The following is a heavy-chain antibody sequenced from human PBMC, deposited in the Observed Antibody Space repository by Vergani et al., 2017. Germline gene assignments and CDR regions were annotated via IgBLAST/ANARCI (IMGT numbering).Heavy chain of an antibody. CDR3: ARDKIDGYFDY. V-gene: IGHV4-59*01. CDR2: IYYSGST. D-gene: IGHD5-24*01. CDR1: GGSINSYY. Sequence: QVQLQESGPGLVKPSETLSLTCTVSGGSINSYYWSWTRQPPGKGLEWIGYIYYSGSTNYNPSLKSRVTISVDTSKNQFSLKLSSVTAADTAVYYCARDKIDGYFDYWGQGTLVTVSS. J-gene: IGHJ4*02.